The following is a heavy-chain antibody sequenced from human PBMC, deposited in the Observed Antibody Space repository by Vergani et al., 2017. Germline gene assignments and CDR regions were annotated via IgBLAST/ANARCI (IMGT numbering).Heavy chain of an antibody. D-gene: IGHD3-22*01. J-gene: IGHJ6*02. CDR1: GGTFSSYT. Sequence: QVQLVQSGAEVKKPGSSVKVSCKASGGTFSSYTISWVRQAPGQGLEWMGRIIPILGIANYAQKFQGRVTITADNSTSTAYMELSSLRSEDTAVYYCARGQYYYDSSGYYYYYYGMDVWGQGTTVTVSS. CDR3: ARGQYYYDSSGYYYYYYGMDV. CDR2: IIPILGIA. V-gene: IGHV1-69*02.